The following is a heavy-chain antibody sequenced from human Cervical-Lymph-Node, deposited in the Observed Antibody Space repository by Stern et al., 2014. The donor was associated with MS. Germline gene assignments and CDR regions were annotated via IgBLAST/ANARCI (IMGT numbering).Heavy chain of an antibody. V-gene: IGHV1-3*01. CDR2: INAANGYT. CDR1: GYPFSHFA. CDR3: AEDSSGFYY. D-gene: IGHD3-22*01. J-gene: IGHJ4*02. Sequence: QVQLVQSGAAVREPGASVTLSCKASGYPFSHFAIQWVRQAPGQRLQWLGWINAANGYTHSPQNFQGRVTITWDTSARTSYMQLTSLNSEDTAIYYCAEDSSGFYYWGLGTLVTVSS.